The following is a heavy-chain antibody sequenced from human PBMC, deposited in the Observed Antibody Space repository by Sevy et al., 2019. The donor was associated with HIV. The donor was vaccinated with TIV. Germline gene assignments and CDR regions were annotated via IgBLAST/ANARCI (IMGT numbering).Heavy chain of an antibody. CDR3: ARLEYSSSPLYNWFDP. D-gene: IGHD6-6*01. J-gene: IGHJ5*02. Sequence: KQSQTLSLTCAVYGGSFSGYYWSWIRQPPGKGLEWIGEINHSGSTNHNPSLKSRVTISVDTSKNQFSLKLSSVTAADTAVYYCARLEYSSSPLYNWFDPWGQGTLVTVSS. CDR2: INHSGST. CDR1: GGSFSGYY. V-gene: IGHV4-34*01.